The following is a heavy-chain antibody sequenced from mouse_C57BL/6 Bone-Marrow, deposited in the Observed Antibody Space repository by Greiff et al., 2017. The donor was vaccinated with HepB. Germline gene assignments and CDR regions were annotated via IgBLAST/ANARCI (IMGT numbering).Heavy chain of an antibody. Sequence: EVQLQQSVAELVRPGASVKLSCTASGFNFKNSYMHWVKQRPEQGLEWIGRIDPANGNTNYAPKFQGKATITADTSSNTAYRQLSSQTSEDSAIDYCDRGSTWFAYWGQGTLVTVSA. CDR2: IDPANGNT. CDR3: DRGSTWFAY. CDR1: GFNFKNSY. V-gene: IGHV14-3*01. J-gene: IGHJ3*01.